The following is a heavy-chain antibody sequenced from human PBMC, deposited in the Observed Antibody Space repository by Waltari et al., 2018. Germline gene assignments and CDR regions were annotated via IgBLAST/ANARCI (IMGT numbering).Heavy chain of an antibody. CDR1: GFTFSSYS. CDR3: ARAQYNYMDV. V-gene: IGHV3-48*02. CDR2: ISSTSSTI. J-gene: IGHJ6*03. Sequence: EVQLVESGGGLVQPGGSLRLSCIVAGFTFSSYSMIWVPQAPGKGLEWVSFISSTSSTIYYADSVKGRFTISRDNAKNSLYLQMNSLRDEDTAVYYCARAQYNYMDVWGKGTTVTVSS.